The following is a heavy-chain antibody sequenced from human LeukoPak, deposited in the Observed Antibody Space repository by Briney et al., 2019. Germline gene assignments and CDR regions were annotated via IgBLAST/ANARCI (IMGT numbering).Heavy chain of an antibody. Sequence: GGSLRLSCAASGFTFSTYWMHWVRQAPGKGLEWASTISAGGGNTYYADSVKGRFTISRDDSKDTLYLQMNSLRAEDTAIYYCAKGSSNYYYDYWGQGILVTVSS. CDR3: AKGSSNYYYDY. J-gene: IGHJ4*02. V-gene: IGHV3-23*01. D-gene: IGHD3-10*01. CDR2: ISAGGGNT. CDR1: GFTFSTYW.